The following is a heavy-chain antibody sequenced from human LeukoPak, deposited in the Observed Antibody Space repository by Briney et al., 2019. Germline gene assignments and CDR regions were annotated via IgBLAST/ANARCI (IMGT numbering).Heavy chain of an antibody. J-gene: IGHJ3*02. CDR2: INPNSGGT. Sequence: ASVKVSCKASGYTFTAYYMHWVRQAPGQGLEWMGWINPNSGGTNYAQKFQGRVTMTRDTSINPAYMGLSRLRSDDTAVYYCASEIVATEAFDIWGQGTTVTVSS. CDR1: GYTFTAYY. CDR3: ASEIVATEAFDI. D-gene: IGHD5-12*01. V-gene: IGHV1-2*02.